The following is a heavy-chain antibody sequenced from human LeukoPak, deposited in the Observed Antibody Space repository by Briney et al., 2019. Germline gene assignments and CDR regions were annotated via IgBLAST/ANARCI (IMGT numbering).Heavy chain of an antibody. CDR2: ISGGGDSV. V-gene: IGHV3-23*01. J-gene: IGHJ4*02. CDR3: AKLGCTGTLCYANY. Sequence: PGGSLRLSCAASGFPFSDYAMTWVRQTPGKGLEWVSVISGGGDSVDYADSMKGRFTISRDNSKNTLYLQTYSLRAEDTALYYCAKLGCTGTLCYANYWGQGTLVTVSS. D-gene: IGHD2-2*01. CDR1: GFPFSDYA.